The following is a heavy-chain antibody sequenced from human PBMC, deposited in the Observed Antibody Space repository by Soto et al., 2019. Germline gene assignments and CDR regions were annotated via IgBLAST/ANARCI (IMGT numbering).Heavy chain of an antibody. CDR3: ATDVVGVVRD. Sequence: QVQLVQSGAEVKKPGASVKVSCKASGYTFSSYDINWVRQATGQGLEWMGWMNPNSGNTDYAQQFQGRGTTTRNTSISTADMELSSLRSEDTAAYYCATDVVGVVRDWGQGTLVTVSS. D-gene: IGHD2-21*01. V-gene: IGHV1-8*02. CDR2: MNPNSGNT. J-gene: IGHJ4*02. CDR1: GYTFSSYD.